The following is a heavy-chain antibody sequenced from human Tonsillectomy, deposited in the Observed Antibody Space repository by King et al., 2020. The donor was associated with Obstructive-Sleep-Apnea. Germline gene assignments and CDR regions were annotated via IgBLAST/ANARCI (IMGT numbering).Heavy chain of an antibody. CDR2: IYWDGSRT. V-gene: IGHV3-9*01. CDR1: GFNSNDYA. Sequence: VQLVESGGGLVQPGRSLRLSCAASGFNSNDYAMHWVRQAPGKGLEGVSGIYWDGSRTGYADFVKGRFTISRDNAKSPLYLQMNNLKAEDTAVYYCRKDISPGGMDVWGQGTTVTVSS. J-gene: IGHJ6*02. CDR3: RKDISPGGMDV. D-gene: IGHD1-14*01.